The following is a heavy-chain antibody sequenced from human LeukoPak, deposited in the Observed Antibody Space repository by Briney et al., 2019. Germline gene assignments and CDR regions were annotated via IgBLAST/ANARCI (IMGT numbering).Heavy chain of an antibody. CDR3: ATAVETRYGMDV. J-gene: IGHJ6*02. Sequence: SETLSLTCTVSGGSISSYYWSWIRQPPGKGLEWIGYIYYSGSTNYNPSLKSRVTISVDTSKNQFSLKLSSVIAADTAVYYCATAVETRYGMDVWGQGTTVTVSS. D-gene: IGHD3-3*01. CDR1: GGSISSYY. V-gene: IGHV4-59*01. CDR2: IYYSGST.